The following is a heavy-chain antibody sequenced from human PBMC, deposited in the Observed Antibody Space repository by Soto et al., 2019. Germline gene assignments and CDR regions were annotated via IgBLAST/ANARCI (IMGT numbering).Heavy chain of an antibody. CDR3: AKATIGYYYYMDV. CDR1: GGSISSGGYY. Sequence: SETLSLTCTVSGGSISSGGYYWSWIRQHPGKGLEWIGYIYYSGSTNYNPSLKSRVTISVDTSKNQFSLKLSSVTAADTAVYYCAKATIGYYYYMDVWGKGTTVTVSS. V-gene: IGHV4-61*08. CDR2: IYYSGST. J-gene: IGHJ6*03. D-gene: IGHD5-12*01.